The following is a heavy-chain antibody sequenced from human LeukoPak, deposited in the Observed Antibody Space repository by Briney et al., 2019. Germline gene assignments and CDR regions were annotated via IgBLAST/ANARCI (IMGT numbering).Heavy chain of an antibody. D-gene: IGHD3-3*01. CDR1: GGSFSGYY. V-gene: IGHV4-34*01. J-gene: IGHJ6*03. Sequence: SETLSLTCVVYGGSFSGYYWSWIRQPPGKGLEWIGEITHSGSTNYNPSLKSRVTISVDTSKNQFSLKLSSVTAADTAVYYCARGIRFPNMDVWGKGTTVTVSS. CDR2: ITHSGST. CDR3: ARGIRFPNMDV.